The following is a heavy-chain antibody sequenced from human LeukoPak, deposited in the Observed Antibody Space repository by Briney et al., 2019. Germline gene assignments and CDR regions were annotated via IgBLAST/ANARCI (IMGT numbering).Heavy chain of an antibody. D-gene: IGHD4-17*01. V-gene: IGHV4-39*07. J-gene: IGHJ4*02. Sequence: SETLSLTCTVSGGSISSSSYYWGWIRQPPGKGLEWIGSIYYSGSTYYNPSLKSRVTMSVDTSKNQFSLKLSSVTAADTAVYYCARAIGDYHSGYYFDYWGQGTLVTVSS. CDR1: GGSISSSSYY. CDR2: IYYSGST. CDR3: ARAIGDYHSGYYFDY.